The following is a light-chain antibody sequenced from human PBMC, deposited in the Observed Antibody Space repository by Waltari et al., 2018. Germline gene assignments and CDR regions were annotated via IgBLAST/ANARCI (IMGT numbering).Light chain of an antibody. CDR2: KAN. CDR1: SGSLSTTSS. J-gene: IGLJ3*02. V-gene: IGLV8-61*01. CDR3: ALYMGSGIWV. Sequence: QTVVTQEPSLSVSPGGTVTLTCALSSGSLSTTSSAPWYQQTPDQAPRTLGYKANARSSGVPDRVSGSILGNTAALTITGAQADDESDYYCALYMGSGIWVFGGGTRLTVL.